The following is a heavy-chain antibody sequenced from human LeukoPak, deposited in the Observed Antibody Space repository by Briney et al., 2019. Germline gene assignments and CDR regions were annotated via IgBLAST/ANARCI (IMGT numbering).Heavy chain of an antibody. D-gene: IGHD1-26*01. CDR3: ARLLYSGSYFNDRSGY. CDR2: IIPIFGTA. CDR1: GGTFSSYA. J-gene: IGHJ4*02. Sequence: SVKVSCKASGGTFSSYAISWVRQAPGQGLEWMGGIIPIFGTANYAQKFQGRVTITADESTSTAYMELSSLRSEDTAVYYCARLLYSGSYFNDRSGYWGQGTLVTVSS. V-gene: IGHV1-69*13.